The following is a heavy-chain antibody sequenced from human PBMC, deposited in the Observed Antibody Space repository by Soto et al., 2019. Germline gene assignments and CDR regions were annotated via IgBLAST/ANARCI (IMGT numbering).Heavy chain of an antibody. V-gene: IGHV3-23*01. CDR3: ANGIVEGRRHYYARDV. Sequence: EVKLLESGGRLVQPGGSLRLSCEASGFIFSSYSMSWARQAPGKGLEWVSVISGSGDSSYYATSVKGRFTISRDNFKITLFLEMGSLRAEDTAVYYCANGIVEGRRHYYARDVWGQGTSVIVSS. D-gene: IGHD3-22*01. CDR1: GFIFSSYS. J-gene: IGHJ6*02. CDR2: ISGSGDSS.